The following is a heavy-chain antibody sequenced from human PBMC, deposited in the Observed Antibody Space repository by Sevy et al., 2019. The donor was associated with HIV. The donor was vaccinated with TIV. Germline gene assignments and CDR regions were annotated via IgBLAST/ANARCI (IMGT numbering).Heavy chain of an antibody. Sequence: GGSLRLSCVASGFTFSTYVMHWVRQAPGKGLEWVAVIWHDGSNEYYADSVKGRLTISRDNSKNTLYLQMNSLRVEDTAVYYCASEAGYCANSRPFDYWGQGTLVTVSS. D-gene: IGHD1-26*01. CDR1: GFTFSTYV. V-gene: IGHV3-33*08. CDR3: ASEAGYCANSRPFDY. J-gene: IGHJ4*02. CDR2: IWHDGSNE.